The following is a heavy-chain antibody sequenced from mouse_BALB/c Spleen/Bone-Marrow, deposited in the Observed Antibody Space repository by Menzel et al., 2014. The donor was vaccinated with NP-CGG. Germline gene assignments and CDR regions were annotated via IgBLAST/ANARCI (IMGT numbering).Heavy chain of an antibody. J-gene: IGHJ3*01. CDR2: ISYDGSN. V-gene: IGHV3-6*02. CDR3: AMRLLTS. D-gene: IGHD2-3*01. Sequence: VQLKESGPGLVKPSQSLSLTCSVTGYSITRGYYWNWIRQFPGNKLEWMGYISYDGSNNYNPSLKNRISITRDTSKNQFFLKLNSVTTEDTATYYCAMRLLTSWGQGTLVTVSA. CDR1: GYSITRGYY.